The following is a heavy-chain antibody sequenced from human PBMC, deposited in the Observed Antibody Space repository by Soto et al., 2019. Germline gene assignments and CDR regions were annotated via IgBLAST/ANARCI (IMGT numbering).Heavy chain of an antibody. D-gene: IGHD3-22*01. CDR2: IIPILGIA. Sequence: GASVKGSCQASGGSFSPYAISWVRHVPGQGLEWMGRIIPILGIANYAQKFQGRVTITADKSTSTAYMELSSLRSEDTAVYYCASHSGYYRTLDYWGQGTLVTVSS. V-gene: IGHV1-69*04. CDR1: GGSFSPYA. J-gene: IGHJ4*02. CDR3: ASHSGYYRTLDY.